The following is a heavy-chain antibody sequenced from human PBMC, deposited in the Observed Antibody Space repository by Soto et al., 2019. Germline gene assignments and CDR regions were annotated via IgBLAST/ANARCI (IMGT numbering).Heavy chain of an antibody. CDR2: IGTAGDT. D-gene: IGHD6-19*01. CDR1: GFCFSDYS. CDR3: ARGSPAVAGFDY. V-gene: IGHV3-13*04. Sequence: PGGSLRLSCAAAGFCFSDYSMHWVRQAPGKGLEWVSAIGTAGDTYYPGSVKGRFTISRENAKNSLYLQMNSLRAGDTAVYYCARGSPAVAGFDYWGQGTLVTVSS. J-gene: IGHJ4*02.